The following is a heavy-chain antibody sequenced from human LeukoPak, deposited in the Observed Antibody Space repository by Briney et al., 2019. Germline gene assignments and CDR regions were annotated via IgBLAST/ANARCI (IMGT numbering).Heavy chain of an antibody. V-gene: IGHV1-18*01. CDR1: GYTFTSYG. D-gene: IGHD2-15*01. Sequence: ASVKVSCKASGYTFTSYGITWVRQAPGQGLEWMGWVSAYADNTNYVQRIQGRVTMTTDTSTSTAYMELRSLRSDDTAVYYCARDCIGCHGFDYWGQGTLVTVSS. CDR3: ARDCIGCHGFDY. CDR2: VSAYADNT. J-gene: IGHJ4*02.